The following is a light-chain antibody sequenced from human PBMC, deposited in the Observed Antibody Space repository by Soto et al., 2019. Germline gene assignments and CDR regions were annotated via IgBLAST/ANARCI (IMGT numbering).Light chain of an antibody. J-gene: IGLJ2*01. CDR3: GTWDSSLSAVV. CDR1: SSNIGINY. CDR2: ENN. V-gene: IGLV1-51*02. Sequence: QSVLTQPPSVSAAPGQKVTISCSGSSSNIGINYVSWYQHLPGTAPKLLIYENNKRPSGIPDRFSGSKSGTSATLGITGLQTGDEADYYCGTWDSSLSAVVFGGGTQLTVL.